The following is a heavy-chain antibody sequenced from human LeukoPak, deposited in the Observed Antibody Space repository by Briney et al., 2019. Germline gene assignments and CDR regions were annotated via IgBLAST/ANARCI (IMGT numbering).Heavy chain of an antibody. Sequence: GGSLRLSCAASGFTFSSYEMNWVRQAPGKGLEWVSYISSSGSTTYYADSVKGRFTISRDNSKNTLYLQMNSLRAEDTAVYYCAKGPDYGDYYFDYWGQGTLVTVSS. CDR2: ISSSGSTT. V-gene: IGHV3-48*03. D-gene: IGHD4-17*01. CDR3: AKGPDYGDYYFDY. CDR1: GFTFSSYE. J-gene: IGHJ4*02.